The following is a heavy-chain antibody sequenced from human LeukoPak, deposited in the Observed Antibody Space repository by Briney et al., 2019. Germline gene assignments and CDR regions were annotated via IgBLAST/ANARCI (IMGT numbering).Heavy chain of an antibody. J-gene: IGHJ6*04. D-gene: IGHD3-10*01. CDR2: IIPILGTS. CDR1: GGTFNSYG. CDR3: ARSNYYGSGTPDYYYGMDV. Sequence: ASVKVSCKATGGTFNSYGVSWVRQAPGQGLEWMGGIIPILGTSTYAQKFQGRVTITADESTSTAYMELSSLRSEDTAVYYCARSNYYGSGTPDYYYGMDVWGIGTTVTVSS. V-gene: IGHV1-69*01.